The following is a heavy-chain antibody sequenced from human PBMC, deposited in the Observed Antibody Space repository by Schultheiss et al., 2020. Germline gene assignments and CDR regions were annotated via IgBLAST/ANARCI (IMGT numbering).Heavy chain of an antibody. CDR2: IGGGGTRT. CDR3: AKDSVAGNSLWDWFDP. D-gene: IGHD6-19*01. CDR1: GFTFNSYT. Sequence: GGSLRLSCAASGFTFNSYTMSWVRQAPGKGLEWVSGIGGGGTRTYYAESVKGRFTISRDNSKNRLYLQMNSLRVEDTAVYYCAKDSVAGNSLWDWFDPWGQGTLVTVSS. J-gene: IGHJ5*02. V-gene: IGHV3-23*01.